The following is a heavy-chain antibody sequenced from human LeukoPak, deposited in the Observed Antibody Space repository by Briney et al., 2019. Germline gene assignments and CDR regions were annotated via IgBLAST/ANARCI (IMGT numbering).Heavy chain of an antibody. CDR1: GFTFSSYG. V-gene: IGHV3-23*01. CDR3: ARPYSHCSSTSCYPRDYGLDY. Sequence: GGSLRLSCAASGFTFSSYGMSWVRQAPGKGLEWVSAISGSGGSTYYADSVKGRFTISRDNSKNTLYLQMNSLRAEDTAVYYCARPYSHCSSTSCYPRDYGLDYWGQGTLVTVSS. CDR2: ISGSGGST. J-gene: IGHJ4*02. D-gene: IGHD2-2*01.